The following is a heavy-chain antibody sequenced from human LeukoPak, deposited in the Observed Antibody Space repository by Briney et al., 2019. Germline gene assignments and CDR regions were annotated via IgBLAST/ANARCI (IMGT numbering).Heavy chain of an antibody. V-gene: IGHV1-46*01. Sequence: ASVRVSCKASGYTFTNYYLHWVRQAPGHGLEWMAIINPSDGGTYYEQKLQGRVTVTRDTSTSTVYMELSSVRSEDTAVYYCARDTRTMTAVTRGQHYYYGLDVWGQGTTVTVSS. CDR3: ARDTRTMTAVTRGQHYYYGLDV. CDR1: GYTFTNYY. J-gene: IGHJ6*02. D-gene: IGHD4-17*01. CDR2: INPSDGGT.